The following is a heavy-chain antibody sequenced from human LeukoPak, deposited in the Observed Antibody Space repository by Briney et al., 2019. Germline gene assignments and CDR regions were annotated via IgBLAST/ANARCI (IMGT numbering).Heavy chain of an antibody. D-gene: IGHD3-22*01. CDR1: GFTFSNYA. V-gene: IGHV3-30-3*01. CDR3: ARETYYYDSRGYYAYYFDN. J-gene: IGHJ4*02. CDR2: ISYDGSNK. Sequence: GGSLRLSCAASGFTFSNYAMHWVRQAPGKGLEWVAVISYDGSNKYYADSLKGRFTISRDNSKNTLYLQMNSLRAENTAVYYCARETYYYDSRGYYAYYFDNWGQGTLVTVSS.